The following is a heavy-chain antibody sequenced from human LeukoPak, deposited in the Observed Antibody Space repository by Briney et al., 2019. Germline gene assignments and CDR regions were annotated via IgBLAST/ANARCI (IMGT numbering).Heavy chain of an antibody. CDR3: ARGRDDFWSGYYIVY. CDR1: GYTFTTYD. J-gene: IGHJ4*02. D-gene: IGHD3-3*01. V-gene: IGHV1-8*01. CDR2: MNPNSGDT. Sequence: ASVKVSCKASGYTFTTYDITWVRQATGQGLEWMGWMNPNSGDTAYAQKFQGRVAMTRDTSISTAYMELSSLRSEDTAVYYCARGRDDFWSGYYIVYWGQGTLVTVSS.